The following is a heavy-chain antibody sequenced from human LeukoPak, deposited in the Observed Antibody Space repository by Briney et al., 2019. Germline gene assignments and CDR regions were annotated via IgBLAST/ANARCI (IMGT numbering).Heavy chain of an antibody. J-gene: IGHJ4*02. CDR3: ARDWFTRLGELSPDRAFDY. CDR2: ISWNSGSI. V-gene: IGHV3-9*01. D-gene: IGHD3-16*02. Sequence: SLRPSFAASGLPFLNYAMHWVRQAPGKGLEGVSGISWNSGSIGYADSVKGRFTISRDNAKNSLYLQMSSLRAEDTALYYCARDWFTRLGELSPDRAFDYWGQGTLVTVSS. CDR1: GLPFLNYA.